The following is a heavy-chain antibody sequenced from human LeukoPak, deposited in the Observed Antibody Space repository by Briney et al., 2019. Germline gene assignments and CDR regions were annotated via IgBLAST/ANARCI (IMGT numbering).Heavy chain of an antibody. Sequence: SETLSLTCTVSGGSISSYYWSWIRQPAGKELEWIGRIYTSGSTNYNPSLKSRVTMSVDTSKNQFSLKLSSVTAADTAVYYCATMTTVTTEATREGVWYFDLWGRGTLVTVSS. D-gene: IGHD4-17*01. CDR1: GGSISSYY. CDR3: ATMTTVTTEATREGVWYFDL. CDR2: IYTSGST. J-gene: IGHJ2*01. V-gene: IGHV4-4*07.